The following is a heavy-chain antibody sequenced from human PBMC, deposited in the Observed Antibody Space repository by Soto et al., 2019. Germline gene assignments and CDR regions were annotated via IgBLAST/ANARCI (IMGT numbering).Heavy chain of an antibody. V-gene: IGHV3-30*04. CDR2: ISNDGRRK. CDR3: ARVATAMTYDF. D-gene: IGHD2-21*02. J-gene: IGHJ4*02. Sequence: PGGSLRLSCAASGFSLSTNTMHWVRQVPGKGLEWVASISNDGRRKYYADFVKGRFTISRDTANNILYLEMNSLRAEDTSLYYWARVATAMTYDFWGQGTQVTVSS. CDR1: GFSLSTNT.